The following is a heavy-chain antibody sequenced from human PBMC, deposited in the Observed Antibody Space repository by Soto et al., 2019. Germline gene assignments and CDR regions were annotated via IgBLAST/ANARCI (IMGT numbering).Heavy chain of an antibody. V-gene: IGHV3-74*01. CDR2: INSDGSST. Sequence: GGSLRLSCAASGFTFSSYWMHWVRQAPGEGLVWVSRINSDGSSTSYTDSVKGRFTISRDNAKNTLYLQMNSLRAEDTAVYYCASGSGWYGRAFDIWGQGTMVTVSS. D-gene: IGHD6-19*01. CDR1: GFTFSSYW. CDR3: ASGSGWYGRAFDI. J-gene: IGHJ3*02.